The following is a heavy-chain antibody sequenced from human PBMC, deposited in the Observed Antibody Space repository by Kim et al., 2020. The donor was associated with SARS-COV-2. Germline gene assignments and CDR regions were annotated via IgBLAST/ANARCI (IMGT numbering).Heavy chain of an antibody. D-gene: IGHD6-19*01. V-gene: IGHV3-21*01. CDR1: GFTFSSYS. Sequence: GGSLRLSCAASGFTFSSYSMNWVRQAPGKGLEWVSSISSSSSYIYYADSVMGRFTISRDNAKNSLYLQMNSLRAEDTAVYYCARAGHGYSSGGGYWGQGTLVTVSS. CDR3: ARAGHGYSSGGGY. J-gene: IGHJ4*02. CDR2: ISSSSSYI.